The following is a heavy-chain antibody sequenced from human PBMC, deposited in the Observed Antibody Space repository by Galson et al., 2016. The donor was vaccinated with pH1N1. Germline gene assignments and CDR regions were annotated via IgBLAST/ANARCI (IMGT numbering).Heavy chain of an antibody. J-gene: IGHJ3*02. D-gene: IGHD3-16*02. V-gene: IGHV3-7*01. CDR3: ARDFPPSRYHDGTFYYDAFDI. CDR2: IRGDGTQI. Sequence: SLRLSCAGSGISLSSSWMTWVRQAPGKGLEWVANIRGDGTQIHYVDSVKGRFTISRDNAKNSLFLQMNDLRAEDTAVYYCARDFPPSRYHDGTFYYDAFDIWGQGTMVTVSS. CDR1: GISLSSSW.